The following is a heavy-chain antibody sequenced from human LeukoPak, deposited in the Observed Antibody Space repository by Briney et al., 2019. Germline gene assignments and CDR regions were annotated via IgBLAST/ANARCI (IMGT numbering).Heavy chain of an antibody. D-gene: IGHD2-21*01. CDR1: GSTFTSYA. V-gene: IGHV3-23*01. J-gene: IGHJ4*02. Sequence: PGGSLRLSCAASGSTFTSYAMNWVRQAPGKGLEWVSGISGSGHSTYYADSVKGRFTISRDNSKNALFLQMNSLRAEDTATYYCAKGNVVVIARGWSLDYWGQGTLVTVSS. CDR3: AKGNVVVIARGWSLDY. CDR2: ISGSGHST.